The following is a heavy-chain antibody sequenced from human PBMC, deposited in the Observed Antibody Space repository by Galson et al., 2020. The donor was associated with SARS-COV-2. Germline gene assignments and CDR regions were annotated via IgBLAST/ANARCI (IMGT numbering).Heavy chain of an antibody. J-gene: IGHJ6*02. CDR2: ISYDGSNK. V-gene: IGHV3-30*03. Sequence: GESLKISCAASGFTFSSYGMHWVRQAPGKGLEWVAAISYDGSNKYYADSVKGRFTISRDNSKNTLYLQMNSLRAEDTAVYYCATFPPVMDVWGQGTTVTVSS. CDR1: GFTFSSYG. CDR3: ATFPPVMDV.